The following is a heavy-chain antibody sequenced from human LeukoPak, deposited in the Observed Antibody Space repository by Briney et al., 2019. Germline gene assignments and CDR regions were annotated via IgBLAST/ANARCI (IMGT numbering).Heavy chain of an antibody. V-gene: IGHV1-69*04. D-gene: IGHD6-13*01. CDR3: ARDAIAAAGKNFDY. Sequence: SVKVSCKASGGTFSSYAISWVRQAPGQGLEWMGRIIPILGIANYAQKFQGRVTITADKSTSTAYMELSSLRSEDTAVYYCARDAIAAAGKNFDYWGQGTLVTVSS. CDR2: IIPILGIA. J-gene: IGHJ4*02. CDR1: GGTFSSYA.